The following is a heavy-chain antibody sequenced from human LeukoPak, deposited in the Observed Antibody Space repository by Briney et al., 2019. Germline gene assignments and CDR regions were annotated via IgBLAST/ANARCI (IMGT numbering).Heavy chain of an antibody. CDR3: ARGCYYERSGYCPFDY. Sequence: GGSLRLSCAASGFIVSNNYMNWVRQAPGKGLEWVSIIYSGGGAYYADSVKGRFTISRDNSKNTLYLQMNSLRADDTAVYYCARGCYYERSGYCPFDYWGPGTLVTVSS. D-gene: IGHD3-22*01. J-gene: IGHJ4*02. CDR2: IYSGGGA. CDR1: GFIVSNNY. V-gene: IGHV3-53*01.